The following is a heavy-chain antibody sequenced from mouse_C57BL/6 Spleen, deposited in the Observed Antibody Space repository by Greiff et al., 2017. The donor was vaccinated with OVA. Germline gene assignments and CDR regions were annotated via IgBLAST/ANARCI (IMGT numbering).Heavy chain of an antibody. CDR2: IDPSDSYT. Sequence: QVQLKQSGAELVMPGASVKLSCKASGYTFTSYWMHWVKQRPGQGLEWIGEIDPSDSYTNYNQKFKGKSTLTVDKSSSTAYMQLSSLTSEDSAVYYCARGYDAWFAYWGQGTLVTVSA. D-gene: IGHD2-2*01. V-gene: IGHV1-69*01. CDR1: GYTFTSYW. J-gene: IGHJ3*01. CDR3: ARGYDAWFAY.